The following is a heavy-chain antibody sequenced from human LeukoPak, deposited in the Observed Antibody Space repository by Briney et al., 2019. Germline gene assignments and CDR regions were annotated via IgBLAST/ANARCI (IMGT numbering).Heavy chain of an antibody. D-gene: IGHD3-10*01. Sequence: GGSLRLSCAASGFTFSSYWMSWVRQAPGKGLEWVSSISSSSSYIYYADSVKGRFTISRDNAKNSLYLQMNSLRAEDTAVYYCARASYYYGSGSYSPVDYWGQGTLVTVSS. CDR3: ARASYYYGSGSYSPVDY. J-gene: IGHJ4*02. CDR1: GFTFSSYW. CDR2: ISSSSSYI. V-gene: IGHV3-21*01.